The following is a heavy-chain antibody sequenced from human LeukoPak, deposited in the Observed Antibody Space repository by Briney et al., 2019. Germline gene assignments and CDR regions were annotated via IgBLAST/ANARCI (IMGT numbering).Heavy chain of an antibody. Sequence: PSETLSLTCAVYGGSFSGYYWSWIRQPPGKGLEWIGEINHSGSTNYNPSLKSRVTISVDTSKNQFSLKLSSVTAADTAVYYCARSYYGSGDSYFDYWGQGTLVTVSS. CDR1: GGSFSGYY. D-gene: IGHD3-10*01. J-gene: IGHJ4*02. V-gene: IGHV4-34*01. CDR3: ARSYYGSGDSYFDY. CDR2: INHSGST.